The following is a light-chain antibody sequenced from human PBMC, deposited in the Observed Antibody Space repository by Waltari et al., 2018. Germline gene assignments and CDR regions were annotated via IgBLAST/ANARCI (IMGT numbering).Light chain of an antibody. CDR3: CSYGGVNTLGVL. Sequence: QSALTQPASVSGSPGQSITITCTGSSADVGGYNLVSWYQLHPGQAPRLLIYEVNERPAGIPSRFSGSKSGNTASLTISGLQIEDEADYYCCSYGGVNTLGVLFGGGSKLTV. CDR2: EVN. J-gene: IGLJ2*01. V-gene: IGLV2-23*02. CDR1: SADVGGYNL.